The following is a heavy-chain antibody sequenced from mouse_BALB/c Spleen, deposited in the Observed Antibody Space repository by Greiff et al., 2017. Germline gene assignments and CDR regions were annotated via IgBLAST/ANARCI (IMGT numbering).Heavy chain of an antibody. Sequence: EVKLVESGGGLVKPGGSLKLSCAASGFTFSDYYMYWVRQTPEKRLEWVATISDGGSYTYYPDSVKGRFTISRDNAKNNLYLQMSSLKSEDTAMYYCARDGAYYRYDSWFAYWGQGTLVTVSA. V-gene: IGHV5-4*02. J-gene: IGHJ3*01. CDR2: ISDGGSYT. D-gene: IGHD2-14*01. CDR3: ARDGAYYRYDSWFAY. CDR1: GFTFSDYY.